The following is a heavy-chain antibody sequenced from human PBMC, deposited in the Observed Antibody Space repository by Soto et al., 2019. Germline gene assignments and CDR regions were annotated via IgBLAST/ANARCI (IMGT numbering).Heavy chain of an antibody. Sequence: ASVKVSCKASGYTFTSYAMHWVRQAPGQRLEWMGWINAGNGNTKYSQKFQGRVTITRDTSASTAYMELSSLRSEDTAVYYCAIYGDYEAAYFQHWGQGTLVTVSS. J-gene: IGHJ1*01. D-gene: IGHD4-17*01. CDR2: INAGNGNT. CDR3: AIYGDYEAAYFQH. CDR1: GYTFTSYA. V-gene: IGHV1-3*01.